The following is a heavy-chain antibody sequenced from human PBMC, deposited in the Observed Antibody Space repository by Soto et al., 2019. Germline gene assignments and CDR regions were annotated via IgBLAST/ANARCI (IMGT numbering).Heavy chain of an antibody. CDR2: IYHSGST. CDR3: ARGLVYYGNYYYGMDV. D-gene: IGHD3-16*01. CDR1: GYSISSGYY. Sequence: PSETLSLTCAVSGYSISSGYYWGWIRQPPGKGLEWIGSIYHSGSTYYNPSLKSRVTISVDTSKNQFSLKLSSVTAADTAVYYCARGLVYYGNYYYGMDVWGQGTTVTVSS. J-gene: IGHJ6*02. V-gene: IGHV4-38-2*01.